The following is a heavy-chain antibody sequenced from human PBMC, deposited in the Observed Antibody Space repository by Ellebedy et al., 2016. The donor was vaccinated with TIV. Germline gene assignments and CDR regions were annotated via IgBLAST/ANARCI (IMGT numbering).Heavy chain of an antibody. J-gene: IGHJ4*02. D-gene: IGHD1-26*01. CDR2: ISSGRDRT. V-gene: IGHV3-23*01. Sequence: GGSLRLSCAASGFSLYGYAVTWVRQTPGKGLEWVSGISSGRDRTYYTDSVRGRFTISSDSSKNSLYLQMNSLRADDMAVYYCAREMWERLDWGQGTLVTVSS. CDR3: AREMWERLD. CDR1: GFSLYGYA.